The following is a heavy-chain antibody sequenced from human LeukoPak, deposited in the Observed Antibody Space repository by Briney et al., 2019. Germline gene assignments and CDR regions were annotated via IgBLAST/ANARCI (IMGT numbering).Heavy chain of an antibody. CDR3: ARSNYYDSRSWGFDI. J-gene: IGHJ3*02. CDR1: GFTFSSYA. Sequence: GSLRLSCAASGFTFSSYAMHWVRQAPGKGLEWVTIISYDGTNKYYADSVKGRFTISRDNSKNTLFLQMNSPRAEDTAVYYCARSNYYDSRSWGFDIWGQGTMVTVSS. D-gene: IGHD3-22*01. V-gene: IGHV3-30*04. CDR2: ISYDGTNK.